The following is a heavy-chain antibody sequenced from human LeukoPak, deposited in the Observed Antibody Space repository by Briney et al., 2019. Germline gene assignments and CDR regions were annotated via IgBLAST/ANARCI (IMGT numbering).Heavy chain of an antibody. CDR3: ARETRTYGMDV. CDR1: GGSISSYY. CDR2: IYYSGST. Sequence: PSETLSLTCTASGGSISSYYWSWIRQPPGKGLEWIGYIYYSGSTNYNPSLKSRVTISVDTSKNQFSLKLSSVTAADTAVYYCARETRTYGMDVWGQGTTVTVSS. J-gene: IGHJ6*02. V-gene: IGHV4-59*01.